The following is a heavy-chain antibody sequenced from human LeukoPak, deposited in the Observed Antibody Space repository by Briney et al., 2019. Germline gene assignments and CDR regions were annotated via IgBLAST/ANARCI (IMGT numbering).Heavy chain of an antibody. D-gene: IGHD5-18*01. V-gene: IGHV3-7*04. J-gene: IGHJ4*02. CDR2: INQDGGET. CDR1: GFSFSVYW. CDR3: ARFPRILDY. Sequence: GGSLRLSCTASGFSFSVYWMTCVRQTPGNGLEWVANINQDGGETFYVDSVRGRFTISRDNAKNSLYLQMDSLRADDTAVYYCARFPRILDYWGQGTLVTVSS.